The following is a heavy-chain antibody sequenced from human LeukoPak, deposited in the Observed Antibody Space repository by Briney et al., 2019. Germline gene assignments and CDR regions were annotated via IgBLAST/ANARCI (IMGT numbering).Heavy chain of an antibody. Sequence: GGSLRLSCAASGFTFDDYAMHWVRQPPRKGLEWVSRISWNSGSIAYADSVGGRFTISRDNAKNSVYLRMNSLRADDTALYYCAKALGGTQFPNWGQGTIVSVPS. CDR2: ISWNSGSI. V-gene: IGHV3-9*01. J-gene: IGHJ4*02. CDR3: AKALGGTQFPN. D-gene: IGHD1-1*01. CDR1: GFTFDDYA.